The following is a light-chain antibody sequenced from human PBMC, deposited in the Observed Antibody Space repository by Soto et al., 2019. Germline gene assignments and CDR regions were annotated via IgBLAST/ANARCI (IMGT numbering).Light chain of an antibody. V-gene: IGKV1-27*01. CDR1: QDIRTF. CDR3: QKYNIAPWT. Sequence: DLQMTQFPSSLSASVGDRVTITCRASQDIRTFLAWYQQRPGKVPKLLIYAASTLQSGVPSRFSGSGSGTDFTLIISSLQPEYVATYYCQKYNIAPWTVGHGTRVEIK. CDR2: AAS. J-gene: IGKJ1*01.